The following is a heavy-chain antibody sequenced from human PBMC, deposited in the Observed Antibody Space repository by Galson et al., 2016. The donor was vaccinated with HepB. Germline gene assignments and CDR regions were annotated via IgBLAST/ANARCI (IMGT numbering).Heavy chain of an antibody. CDR1: GGSISSYY. J-gene: IGHJ4*02. CDR2: IYTSGST. Sequence: SETLSLTCTVSGGSISSYYWSWTRQPAGKGLEWIGRIYTSGSTNYNPSLKSRVTMSVDTSKNQFSLKLSSVTAADTAVYYCARDYCSGGSCSPGKYWGQGTLVTVSS. D-gene: IGHD2-15*01. V-gene: IGHV4-4*07. CDR3: ARDYCSGGSCSPGKY.